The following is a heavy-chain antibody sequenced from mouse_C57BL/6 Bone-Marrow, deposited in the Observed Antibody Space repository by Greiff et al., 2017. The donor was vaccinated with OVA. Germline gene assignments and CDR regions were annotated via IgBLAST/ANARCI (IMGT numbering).Heavy chain of an antibody. CDR1: GYTFTSYW. CDR3: ARYDYGSSYYAMDY. D-gene: IGHD1-1*01. Sequence: QVQLQQSGTELVKPGASVKLSCKASGYTFTSYWMHWVKQRPGQGLEWIGNINPSNGGTNYNEKFKSKATLTVDKSSSTAYMQLSSLTSEDSAVYYYARYDYGSSYYAMDYWGQGTSVTVSS. CDR2: INPSNGGT. J-gene: IGHJ4*01. V-gene: IGHV1-53*01.